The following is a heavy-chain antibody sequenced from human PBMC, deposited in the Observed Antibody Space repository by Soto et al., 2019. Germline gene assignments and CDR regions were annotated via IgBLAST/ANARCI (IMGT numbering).Heavy chain of an antibody. Sequence: QVQLQESGPGLVKPSETLSLTCTVSGGSISSYYWSWIRQPPGKGLEWIGYIYYSGRTNYNPSLNSLVTLSGDPTKIQSSPMIASVSAADTAVDYCPSRYGSCFDALGQGTLVTVSS. CDR1: GGSISSYY. D-gene: IGHD5-18*01. J-gene: IGHJ4*02. CDR2: IYYSGRT. V-gene: IGHV4-59*08. CDR3: PSRYGSCFDA.